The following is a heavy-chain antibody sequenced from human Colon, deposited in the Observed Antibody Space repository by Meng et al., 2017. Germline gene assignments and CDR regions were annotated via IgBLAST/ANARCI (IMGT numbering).Heavy chain of an antibody. Sequence: SETLSLTCTVSGGSISSYYWSWIRQPPGKGLEWIGYIYYSGSTNYNPSLKSRVTISVDTSKNQFSLKLSSVTAADTAVYYCARGGVGYGDVVDYWGQGTVVTVSS. CDR1: GGSISSYY. J-gene: IGHJ4*02. CDR2: IYYSGST. D-gene: IGHD4-17*01. V-gene: IGHV4-59*01. CDR3: ARGGVGYGDVVDY.